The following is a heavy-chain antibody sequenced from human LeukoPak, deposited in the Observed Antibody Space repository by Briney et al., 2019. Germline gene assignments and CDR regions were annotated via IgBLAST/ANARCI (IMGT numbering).Heavy chain of an antibody. D-gene: IGHD2-15*01. Sequence: SSVKVSCKASGGTFSSYAISWVRQAPGPGLEWMGRIIPIFGTANYAQKFQGRVTITTDESTSTAYMELSSLRSEDTAVYYCARDFEDCSGGSCLYYFDYWGQGTLVTVSS. CDR1: GGTFSSYA. V-gene: IGHV1-69*05. J-gene: IGHJ4*02. CDR2: IIPIFGTA. CDR3: ARDFEDCSGGSCLYYFDY.